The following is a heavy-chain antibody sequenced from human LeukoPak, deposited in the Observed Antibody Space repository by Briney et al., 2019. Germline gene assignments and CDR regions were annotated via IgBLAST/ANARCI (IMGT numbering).Heavy chain of an antibody. CDR1: GFTFSNAW. D-gene: IGHD6-13*01. CDR3: TTVYSSSWDEYFQH. J-gene: IGHJ1*01. Sequence: GGSLRLSCAASGFTFSNAWMSWVRQAPGKGLEWVGRIKRKTDGGTTDYAAPVKGRFTISRDDSKNTLYLQMNSLKTEDTAVYYCTTVYSSSWDEYFQHWGQGTLVTVSS. CDR2: IKRKTDGGTT. V-gene: IGHV3-15*01.